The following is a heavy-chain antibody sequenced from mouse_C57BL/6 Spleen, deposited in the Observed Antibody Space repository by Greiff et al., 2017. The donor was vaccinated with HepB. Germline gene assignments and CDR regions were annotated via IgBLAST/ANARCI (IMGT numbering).Heavy chain of an antibody. CDR2: IDPSDSYT. J-gene: IGHJ3*01. V-gene: IGHV1-69*01. CDR3: ARERLRRGAWFAY. Sequence: QVQLKQPGAELVMPGASVKLSCKASGYTFTSYWMHWVKQRPGQGLEWIGEIDPSDSYTNYNQNFKGKSTLTVDTSSSTAYMQLSSLTSEDSAVYDCARERLRRGAWFAYWGQGTLVTVSA. D-gene: IGHD2-4*01. CDR1: GYTFTSYW.